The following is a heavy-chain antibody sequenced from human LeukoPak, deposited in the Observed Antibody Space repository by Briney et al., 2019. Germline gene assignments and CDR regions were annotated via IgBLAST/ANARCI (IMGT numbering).Heavy chain of an antibody. Sequence: GRSLRLSCTASGFTFSNYWMHWVRQAPGKGLVWVSRIHTDGISTTYADSVKGRFTISRDNAKNTLYLQMNSLRAEDTAVYYCASGELDSLYYFDYWGQGTLVTVSS. D-gene: IGHD1-1*01. V-gene: IGHV3-74*01. CDR1: GFTFSNYW. CDR3: ASGELDSLYYFDY. J-gene: IGHJ4*02. CDR2: IHTDGIST.